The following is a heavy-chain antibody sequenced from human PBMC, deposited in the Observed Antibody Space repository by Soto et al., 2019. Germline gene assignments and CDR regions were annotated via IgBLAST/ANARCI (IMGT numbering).Heavy chain of an antibody. CDR3: VRTARQGAVAPHWFDR. Sequence: PSETLSLTCVVSGGSVTSYHWSWIRQFPGKGLEWIAYTAYTGNTNYNPSLKSRLTISVDTSKNQFSLKLTSVTAAETAVYYCVRTARQGAVAPHWFDRWGQGTQVTVSS. J-gene: IGHJ5*02. CDR1: GGSVTSYH. V-gene: IGHV4-59*08. D-gene: IGHD2-21*02. CDR2: TAYTGNT.